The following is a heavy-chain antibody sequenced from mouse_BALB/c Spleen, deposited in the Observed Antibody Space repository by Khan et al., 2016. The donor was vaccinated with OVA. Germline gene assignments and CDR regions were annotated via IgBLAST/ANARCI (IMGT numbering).Heavy chain of an antibody. J-gene: IGHJ4*01. V-gene: IGHV2-6-1*01. CDR1: GFSLTNYG. CDR3: ARQPYFHYYVMDY. D-gene: IGHD2-10*01. CDR2: IWSDGTT. Sequence: QVQLKESGPDLVAPSQSLSITCTISGFSLTNYGVHWVRPPPGKGLEWLVVIWSDGTTTSDSALKSRLTISKDTSKSQVFLKMDSLQTDDTAMYYGARQPYFHYYVMDYWGQGTSVTVSS.